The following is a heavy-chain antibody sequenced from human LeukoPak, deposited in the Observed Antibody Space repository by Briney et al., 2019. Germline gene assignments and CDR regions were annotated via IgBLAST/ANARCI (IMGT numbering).Heavy chain of an antibody. D-gene: IGHD6-25*01. Sequence: PSETQTLTCTVSGGSISSYYGRWIRQPPGKGLEWVGYIYCSGNINYNPSLKSRVTLSVDTSKNQFSLKLSPVTTADTAVYYCASSGCSYENCFDPWGEGMLVTAS. CDR2: IYCSGNI. J-gene: IGHJ5*02. CDR3: ASSGCSYENCFDP. V-gene: IGHV4-59*01. CDR1: GGSISSYY.